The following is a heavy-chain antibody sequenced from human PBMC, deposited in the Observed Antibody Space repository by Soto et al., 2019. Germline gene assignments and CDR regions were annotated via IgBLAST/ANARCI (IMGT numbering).Heavy chain of an antibody. CDR2: INPSCWNR. Sequence: ASVKVSCKASGYSFSFYGINLVRQAPVQGLEWMGWINPSCWNRNFSQKFEDRFTITRATSTSTVFLELMILRSDDTCIYYCARDRLSGYESSGFYSWGQGTMVTVSS. D-gene: IGHD3-22*01. V-gene: IGHV1-18*01. J-gene: IGHJ4*02. CDR3: ARDRLSGYESSGFYS. CDR1: GYSFSFYG.